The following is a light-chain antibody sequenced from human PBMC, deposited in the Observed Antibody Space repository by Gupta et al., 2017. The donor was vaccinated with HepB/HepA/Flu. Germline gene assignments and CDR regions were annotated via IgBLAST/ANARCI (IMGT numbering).Light chain of an antibody. CDR2: WAS. J-gene: IGKJ1*01. CDR1: QRGLYSSSGRNY. CDR3: KQYQRSPHT. V-gene: IGKV4-1*01. Sequence: DIVMTPSPASLAVSLGGTATINCKSSQRGLYSSSGRNYLAWYQLKPGQPPKLLIYWASTRPSGVADRFSGSGSGTDFTLTISSLQAEDVAVYYCKQYQRSPHTFGQGTKVEIK.